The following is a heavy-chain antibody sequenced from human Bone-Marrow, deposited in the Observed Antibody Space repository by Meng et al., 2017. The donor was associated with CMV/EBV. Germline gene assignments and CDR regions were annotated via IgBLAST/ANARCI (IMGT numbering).Heavy chain of an antibody. CDR1: GVSFSSCSYY. J-gene: IGHJ6*02. CDR2: IYYSGST. D-gene: IGHD2-21*01. Sequence: SETLSLTCTVSGVSFSSCSYYWGRIRQPPGKGLEWIGSIYYSGSTYYNPSLKSRVTISVDTSKNQFSVKLSSVTDADTAVYSCASFCMWGCGDYYYGMDVWGQGTTVTVSS. V-gene: IGHV4-39*07. CDR3: ASFCMWGCGDYYYGMDV.